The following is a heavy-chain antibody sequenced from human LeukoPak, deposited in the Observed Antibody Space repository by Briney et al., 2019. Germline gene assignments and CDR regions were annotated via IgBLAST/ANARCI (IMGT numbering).Heavy chain of an antibody. CDR2: ISSSGSNI. D-gene: IGHD2-2*01. Sequence: GGSLRLSCAASGFTFSTYSMNWVRQAPGKGLEWVSLISSSGSNIYYADSVRGRFTISRDNSKKMLYLHMNSLRAEDTAVYYCAKGKTPSSYAGLDYWGQGTLVTVSS. CDR1: GFTFSTYS. V-gene: IGHV3-21*04. J-gene: IGHJ4*02. CDR3: AKGKTPSSYAGLDY.